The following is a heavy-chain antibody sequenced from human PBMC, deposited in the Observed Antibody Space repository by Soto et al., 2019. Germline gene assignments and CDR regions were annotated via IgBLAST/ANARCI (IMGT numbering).Heavy chain of an antibody. CDR3: VTGFGF. Sequence: EVQLVESGGGLLKPVGSLRLSCVASVITFSEAWMNWVRQAPGKGLEWVGRCRSRSAGGTVDYAAPVKGRFTISRDDSKNTLSLQMNSLKTEDAAIYFCVTGFGFWGQGTLVTVSS. CDR1: VITFSEAW. CDR2: CRSRSAGGTV. D-gene: IGHD3-10*01. J-gene: IGHJ4*02. V-gene: IGHV3-15*01.